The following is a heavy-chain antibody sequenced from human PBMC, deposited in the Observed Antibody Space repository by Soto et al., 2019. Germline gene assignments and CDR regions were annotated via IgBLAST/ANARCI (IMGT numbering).Heavy chain of an antibody. CDR1: GYSFTSYW. CDR3: ARWGRIAVAGTSDYYYYYGMDV. V-gene: IGHV5-51*01. CDR2: IYPGDSDT. D-gene: IGHD6-19*01. J-gene: IGHJ6*02. Sequence: GESLKISCKGSGYSFTSYWIGWVRQMPGKGLEWMGIIYPGDSDTRYSPSFQGQVTISADKSISTAYLQWSSLKASDTAMYYCARWGRIAVAGTSDYYYYYGMDVWGQGTTVTVSS.